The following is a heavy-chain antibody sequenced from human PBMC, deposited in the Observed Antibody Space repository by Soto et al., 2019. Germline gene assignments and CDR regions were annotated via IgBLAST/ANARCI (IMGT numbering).Heavy chain of an antibody. D-gene: IGHD3-16*01. Sequence: QVQLVESGGGVVQPGRSLRLSCTASGFSFNTYAMHWVRQAPGKGPEWVAVIWHDGSDTYHADSVRGRFTISRDNSKNTLYLQMNSLRAEDTALYYCARERRGPDYGMDVWGQGTTVTVSS. V-gene: IGHV3-33*01. CDR1: GFSFNTYA. CDR2: IWHDGSDT. J-gene: IGHJ6*02. CDR3: ARERRGPDYGMDV.